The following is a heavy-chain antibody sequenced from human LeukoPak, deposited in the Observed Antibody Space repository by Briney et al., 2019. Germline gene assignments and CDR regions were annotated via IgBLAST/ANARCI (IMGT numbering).Heavy chain of an antibody. Sequence: SETLSLTCTVSGGSIRNYYWNWIRQSPRKGLEWIGDVYYSGNTNYNPSLKSRVTISLDTSKNQFSLNLSSVTAADTAMYYCARLKLGAYFDLWGRGTLVTVSS. CDR1: GGSIRNYY. CDR3: ARLKLGAYFDL. CDR2: VYYSGNT. J-gene: IGHJ2*01. D-gene: IGHD3-16*01. V-gene: IGHV4-59*08.